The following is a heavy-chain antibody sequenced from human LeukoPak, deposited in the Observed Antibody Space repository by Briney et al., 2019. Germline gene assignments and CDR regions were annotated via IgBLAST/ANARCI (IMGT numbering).Heavy chain of an antibody. CDR2: IYHSGST. V-gene: IGHV4-4*02. CDR3: ARGPHWGWFGGFPLSYYYYMDV. Sequence: SETLSLTCAVSGGSISSSNWWSWVRQPPGKGLEWIGEIYHSGSTNYNPSLKSRVTISVDKSKNQFSLKLSSVTAADTAVYYCARGPHWGWFGGFPLSYYYYMDVWGKGTTVTVSS. J-gene: IGHJ6*03. D-gene: IGHD3-10*01. CDR1: GGSISSSNW.